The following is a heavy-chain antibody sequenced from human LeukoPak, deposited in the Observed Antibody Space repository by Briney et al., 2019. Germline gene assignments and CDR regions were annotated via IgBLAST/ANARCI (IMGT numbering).Heavy chain of an antibody. J-gene: IGHJ4*02. CDR3: ASWRRRGYSGYDSGDY. Sequence: ASVKVSCKASGYTFTSYGISWVRQAPGQGLEGMGWISADNGNTNYAQKLQGRVTMTTDTSRSTAYMELRSLRSDDTAVYYCASWRRRGYSGYDSGDYWGQGTLVTVSS. CDR1: GYTFTSYG. V-gene: IGHV1-18*01. D-gene: IGHD5-12*01. CDR2: ISADNGNT.